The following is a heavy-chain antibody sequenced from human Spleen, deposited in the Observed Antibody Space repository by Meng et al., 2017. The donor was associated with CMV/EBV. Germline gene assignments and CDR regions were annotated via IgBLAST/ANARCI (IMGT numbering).Heavy chain of an antibody. V-gene: IGHV3-48*03. CDR2: ISSSGYTI. D-gene: IGHD2-2*01. CDR3: AKDPVASIVVVPAALSDP. CDR1: RFTFNDFE. Sequence: GESLKISCVVSRFTFNDFEMSWVRQAPGKGPEWVSYISSSGYTIYYADSVKGRFTISRDNSKNTLYLQMNSLRAEDTAVYYCAKDPVASIVVVPAALSDPWGQGTLVTVSS. J-gene: IGHJ5*02.